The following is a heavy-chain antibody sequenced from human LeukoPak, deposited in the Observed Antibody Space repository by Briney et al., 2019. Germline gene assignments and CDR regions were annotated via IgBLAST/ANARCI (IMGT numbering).Heavy chain of an antibody. CDR2: ISASGGST. CDR1: GFTFNSSA. D-gene: IGHD2-15*01. J-gene: IGHJ4*02. CDR3: AKGSGDSCYSGSDY. Sequence: GGSLRLSCAASGFTFNSSAMSWVRQVPGKGLEWVSGISASGGSTSYADSVRGRFTISRDNSKNTLYLQMNSLRAEDTAIFYCAKGSGDSCYSGSDYWGQGTLVTVSS. V-gene: IGHV3-23*01.